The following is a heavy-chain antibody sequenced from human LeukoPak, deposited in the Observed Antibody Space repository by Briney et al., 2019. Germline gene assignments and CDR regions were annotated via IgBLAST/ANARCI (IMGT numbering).Heavy chain of an antibody. CDR1: GGSISTYY. CDR3: ARIPGGYSSNWYYFDY. D-gene: IGHD6-13*01. V-gene: IGHV4-59*01. Sequence: SGTLSLTCTVSGGSISTYYWSWIRQPPGKGLEWIGYIYYSGSTNYNPSLKSRVTISVDTSKNQFSLKLSSVTAADTAVYYCARIPGGYSSNWYYFDYWGQGTLVTVSS. J-gene: IGHJ4*02. CDR2: IYYSGST.